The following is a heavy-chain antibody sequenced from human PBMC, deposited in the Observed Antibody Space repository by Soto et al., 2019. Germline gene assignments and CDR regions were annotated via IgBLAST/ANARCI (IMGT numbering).Heavy chain of an antibody. CDR3: ARLDDWNDDANDY. D-gene: IGHD1-1*01. Sequence: SETLSLTCTVSGGSISSYYWSWIRQPPGKGLEWIGYIYYSGSTNYNPSLKSRVTISVDTSKNQFSLKLSSVTAADTAVYYCARLDDWNDDANDYWGQGTLVTVSS. CDR1: GGSISSYY. J-gene: IGHJ4*02. V-gene: IGHV4-59*08. CDR2: IYYSGST.